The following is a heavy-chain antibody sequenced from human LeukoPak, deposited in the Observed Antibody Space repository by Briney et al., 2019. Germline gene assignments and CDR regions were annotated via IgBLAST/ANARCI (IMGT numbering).Heavy chain of an antibody. D-gene: IGHD6-13*01. CDR2: INPSGGST. CDR3: ASRGSIAAAGTECDY. J-gene: IGHJ4*02. V-gene: IGHV1-2*02. Sequence: ASVKVSCKASGYTFTGYYMHWVRQAPGQGLEWMGIINPSGGSTSYAQKFQGRVTMTRDTSISTAYMELSRLRSDDTAVYYCASRGSIAAAGTECDYWGQGTLVTVSS. CDR1: GYTFTGYY.